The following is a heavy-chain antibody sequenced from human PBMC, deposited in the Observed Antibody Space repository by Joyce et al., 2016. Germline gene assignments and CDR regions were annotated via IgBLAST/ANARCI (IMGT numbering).Heavy chain of an antibody. V-gene: IGHV3-49*05. CDR1: GFIFGDYA. D-gene: IGHD2-15*01. CDR3: TRIGDCSGGSCYEGWFDP. CDR2: IRSKAYGGRT. J-gene: IGHJ5*02. Sequence: VQLVESGGGLVKPGRSLRLSCTSSGFIFGDYAMNWFRQGPGKGLEGVGFIRSKAYGGRTDYAASVKGRFTISRDDSKSIAYLQMNSLKTEDTAVYYCTRIGDCSGGSCYEGWFDPWGQGTLVTVSS.